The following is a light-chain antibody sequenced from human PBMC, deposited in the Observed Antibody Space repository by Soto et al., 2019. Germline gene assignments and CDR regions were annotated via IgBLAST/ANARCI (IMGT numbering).Light chain of an antibody. CDR1: QGISNE. V-gene: IGKV1-5*03. CDR2: KAS. Sequence: IQMTQSPSSLSASVVDRVTITFRASQGISNELGWYQQKPGKAPKLLIYKASTLKSGVPSRFSGSGSGTEFTLTISSLQPGDFATYCCQHYNTCPWTFGQGTKVDIK. J-gene: IGKJ1*01. CDR3: QHYNTCPWT.